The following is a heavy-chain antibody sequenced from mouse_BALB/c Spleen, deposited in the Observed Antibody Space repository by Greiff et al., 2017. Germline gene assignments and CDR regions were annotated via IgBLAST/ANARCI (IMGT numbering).Heavy chain of an antibody. CDR1: GFTFNTYA. J-gene: IGHJ2*01. V-gene: IGHV10-1*02. CDR3: VRRSWDY. CDR2: IRSKSNNYAT. Sequence: EVQVVESGGGLVQPKGSLKLSCAASGFTFNTYAMNWVRQAPGKGLEWVARIRSKSNNYATYYADSVKDRFTISRDDSQSMLYLQMNNLKTEDTAMYYCVRRSWDYWGQGTTLTVSS.